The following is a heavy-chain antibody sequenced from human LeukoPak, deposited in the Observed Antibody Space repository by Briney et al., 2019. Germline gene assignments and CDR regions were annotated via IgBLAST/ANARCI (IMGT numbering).Heavy chain of an antibody. D-gene: IGHD1-26*01. CDR2: IYYSGST. Sequence: PSETLSLTCTVSGGSVSSGSYYWSWIRQPPGKGLEWIGYIYYSGSTNYNPSLKSRATISVDTSKNQFSLRLNSVTAADTAVYYCARSRAFNSGAFDPWGQGSLVTVSS. J-gene: IGHJ5*02. V-gene: IGHV4-61*01. CDR3: ARSRAFNSGAFDP. CDR1: GGSVSSGSYY.